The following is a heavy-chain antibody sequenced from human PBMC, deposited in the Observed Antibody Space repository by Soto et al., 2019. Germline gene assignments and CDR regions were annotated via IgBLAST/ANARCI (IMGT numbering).Heavy chain of an antibody. Sequence: QVQLVQSGAEVREPGASVYISCKTSRFSSTSFYVHWVRQAPGQGLEWMGRITPKDGGTTFAQKFQGRFIMTRDTSTTTVSMELGSLRSEDTAVYFCARDGHHWDFDYWGQGSLVTVSS. CDR1: RFSSTSFY. CDR3: ARDGHHWDFDY. D-gene: IGHD7-27*01. CDR2: ITPKDGGT. J-gene: IGHJ4*02. V-gene: IGHV1-46*01.